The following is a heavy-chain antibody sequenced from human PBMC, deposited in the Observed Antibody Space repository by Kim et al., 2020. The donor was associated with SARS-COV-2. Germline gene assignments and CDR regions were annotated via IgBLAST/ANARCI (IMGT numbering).Heavy chain of an antibody. J-gene: IGHJ4*02. D-gene: IGHD5-12*01. V-gene: IGHV3-74*01. CDR3: ARDLKASPSNIVFDY. CDR1: GFSFSMYW. CDR2: INSDGSST. Sequence: GRPLRLSCAASGFSFSMYWMHWVRQPPGKGLVWVSRINSDGSSTDYADSVKGRFTISRDNAKNRLYLQVNSLRAEDTAVYYCARDLKASPSNIVFDYWGQGTLVTVSS.